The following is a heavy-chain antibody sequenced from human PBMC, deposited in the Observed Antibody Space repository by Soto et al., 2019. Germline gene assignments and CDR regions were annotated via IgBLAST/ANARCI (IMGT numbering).Heavy chain of an antibody. J-gene: IGHJ4*02. CDR3: VKDIHEQWLVSHFEY. V-gene: IGHV3-9*01. CDR2: ISWNSGSI. D-gene: IGHD6-19*01. CDR1: GFTFESYA. Sequence: EVQLVESGGGSVQPGRSLRLSCVASGFTFESYAMHWVRQVPGKGLEWVSGISWNSGSIGYEDSVKGRFTISSDNAQKSLYLEMNSLRVEDTAFYYCVKDIHEQWLVSHFEYWGKGALVTVSS.